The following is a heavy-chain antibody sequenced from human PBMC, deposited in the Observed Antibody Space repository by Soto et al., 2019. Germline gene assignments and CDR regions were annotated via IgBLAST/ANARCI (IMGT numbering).Heavy chain of an antibody. CDR2: IYYSGST. CDR3: ARQGPSGSYYGWFDP. Sequence: SETLSLTCTVSGGSISSYYWSWIRQPPGKGLEWIGYIYYSGSTNYNPSLKSRVTISVDTSKNQFSLKVSSVTAADTAVYYCARQGPSGSYYGWFDPWGQGTLVIVSS. J-gene: IGHJ5*02. CDR1: GGSISSYY. D-gene: IGHD1-26*01. V-gene: IGHV4-59*08.